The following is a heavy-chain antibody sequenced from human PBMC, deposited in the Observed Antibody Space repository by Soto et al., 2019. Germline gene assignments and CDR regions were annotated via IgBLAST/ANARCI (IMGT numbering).Heavy chain of an antibody. CDR1: GGSISSGGYS. V-gene: IGHV4-30-2*01. D-gene: IGHD3-3*01. CDR3: ARSITIFGVVVSYSYFDL. CDR2: IYHSGSS. J-gene: IGHJ2*01. Sequence: QLQLQASGSGLVKASQTLSLTCAVSGGSISSGGYSWSWIRQPPGKGLEWLGYIYHSGSSYYNPSLKSRVTLSVDRSKNQFSLRLSSVTAADTAVCYCARSITIFGVVVSYSYFDLWGRGTLVTVSS.